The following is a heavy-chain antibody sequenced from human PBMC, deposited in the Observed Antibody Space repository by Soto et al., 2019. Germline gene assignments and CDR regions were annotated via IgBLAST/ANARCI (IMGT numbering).Heavy chain of an antibody. V-gene: IGHV3-23*01. D-gene: IGHD7-27*01. CDR1: GFTFINYA. CDR3: ARKILGSTSRPDYWYFDL. Sequence: VQLSQSGGGLVQPGGSLRLSCAGSGFTFINYAMNWVRQAPGKGLEWVSSISGGGDATFFANSVRGRFTISRDNSENTVTLQMNSLGVDDTAVYYCARKILGSTSRPDYWYFDLWGRGTRVTVSS. J-gene: IGHJ2*01. CDR2: ISGGGDAT.